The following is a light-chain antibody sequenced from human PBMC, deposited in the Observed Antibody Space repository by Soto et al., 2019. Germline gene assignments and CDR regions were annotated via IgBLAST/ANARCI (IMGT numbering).Light chain of an antibody. CDR1: TGAVTSGHY. CDR3: LLSYSGARV. Sequence: QTVVTQEPSLTVSPGGTVTLTCGSSTGAVTSGHYPYWFQQKPGQAPRPLICDATNKHSWTPARFSGSLLGGKAALTLSVAQPEDEAEYYCLLSYSGARVFGGGTKLTVL. J-gene: IGLJ3*02. CDR2: DAT. V-gene: IGLV7-46*01.